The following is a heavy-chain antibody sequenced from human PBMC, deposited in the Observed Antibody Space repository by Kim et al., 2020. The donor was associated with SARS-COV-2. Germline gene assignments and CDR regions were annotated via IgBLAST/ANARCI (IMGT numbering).Heavy chain of an antibody. D-gene: IGHD3-10*01. CDR2: IRNRARGYTT. V-gene: IGHV3-72*01. CDR3: CDVGSGY. J-gene: IGHJ4*02. Sequence: GGSLRLSCAASGFTFSDHYMDWVRAAPGKGLEWLARIRNRARGYTTEYAASVKGRFTISRDDSKSSLYLQMTSLRTEDGGVYYCCDVGSGYWGQGTPVTV. CDR1: GFTFSDHY.